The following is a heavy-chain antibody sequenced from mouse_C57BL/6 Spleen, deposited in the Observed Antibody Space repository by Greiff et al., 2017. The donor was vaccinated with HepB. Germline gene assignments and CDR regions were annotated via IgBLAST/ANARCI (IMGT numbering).Heavy chain of an antibody. V-gene: IGHV5-4*01. D-gene: IGHD1-1*01. J-gene: IGHJ4*01. CDR3: AATVAPHYYAMDY. Sequence: EVQVVESGGGLVKPGGSLKLSCAASGFTFSSYAMSWVRQTPEKRLEWVATISDGGSYTYSPDNVKGRFTISRDNAKNNLYLQMSHLKSEDTAMYYCAATVAPHYYAMDYWGQGTSVTVSS. CDR2: ISDGGSYT. CDR1: GFTFSSYA.